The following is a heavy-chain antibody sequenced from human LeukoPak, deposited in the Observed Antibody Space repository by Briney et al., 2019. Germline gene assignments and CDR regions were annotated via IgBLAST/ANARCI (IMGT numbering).Heavy chain of an antibody. CDR3: ARVHNTVF. J-gene: IGHJ1*01. CDR1: GFTLNDNY. Sequence: GGSLRLSCAGSGFTLNDNYVNWLRQAPGKGLEWISYISSNSGAVNYADSVKGRFTMSRDYAKNSVYLEMTSLRGEDTGVYYCARVHNTVFWGQGILVTVSS. D-gene: IGHD4-11*01. CDR2: ISSNSGAV. V-gene: IGHV3-11*01.